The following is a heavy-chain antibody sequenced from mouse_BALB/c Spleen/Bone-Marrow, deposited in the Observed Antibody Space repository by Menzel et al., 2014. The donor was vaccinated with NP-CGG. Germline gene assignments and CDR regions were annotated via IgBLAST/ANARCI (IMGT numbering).Heavy chain of an antibody. J-gene: IGHJ3*01. V-gene: IGHV2-9*02. Sequence: VKLQESGPGLVAPSQSLSIPCTVSGFSLTSYGVHWVRQPPGKGLEWLGVIWAGGSTNYNSALMSRLSISKDNSKSQVFLKMNSLQTDDTAMYYCARGYGSAWFAYWGQGTLVTVSA. CDR3: ARGYGSAWFAY. CDR2: IWAGGST. D-gene: IGHD1-1*02. CDR1: GFSLTSYG.